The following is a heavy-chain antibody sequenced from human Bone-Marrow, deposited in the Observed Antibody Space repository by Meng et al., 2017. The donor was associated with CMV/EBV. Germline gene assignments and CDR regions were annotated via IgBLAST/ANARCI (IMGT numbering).Heavy chain of an antibody. D-gene: IGHD3-10*01. CDR1: GGTFSSYA. J-gene: IGHJ4*02. Sequence: SVKVSCKASGGTFSSYAISWVRQAPGQGLEWMGGIIPIFGTANYAQKFQGRVTITTDESTSTAYMELSSLRSEDTAVYYCAKGLRRSEKVLLWFGGIFQTDYWGQGTRVTVSS. CDR3: AKGLRRSEKVLLWFGGIFQTDY. V-gene: IGHV1-69*05. CDR2: IIPIFGTA.